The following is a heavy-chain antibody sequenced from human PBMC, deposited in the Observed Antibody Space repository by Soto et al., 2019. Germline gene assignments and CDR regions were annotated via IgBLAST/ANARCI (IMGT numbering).Heavy chain of an antibody. CDR1: EYTFRGYG. Sequence: EVQVVASGGGLVQPGGSLRLSCEGFEYTFRGYGMIWVRQAPGKGLECVSYISSDETIVNYADSVKGRFTISRDSAKNSLFLQMNSLRDEDTAVYNGVSGGGVGTTWGYYWGQGAQVTVSS. CDR3: VSGGGVGTTWGYY. J-gene: IGHJ4*02. CDR2: ISSDETIV. D-gene: IGHD1-26*01. V-gene: IGHV3-48*02.